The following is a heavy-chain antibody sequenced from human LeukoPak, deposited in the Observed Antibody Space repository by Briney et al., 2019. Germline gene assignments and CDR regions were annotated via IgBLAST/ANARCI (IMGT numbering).Heavy chain of an antibody. CDR1: GFTFRRHV. V-gene: IGHV3-33*06. CDR3: AKGGKWDVTPFDY. D-gene: IGHD1-26*01. CDR2: IWHDGSNN. J-gene: IGHJ4*02. Sequence: GGSLRLSCAASGFTFRRHVMHWVRQAPGKGLEWVAIIWHDGSNNYYADSVKGRFTISRDNSKNTLYLQVNSLRAEDTAVYYCAKGGKWDVTPFDYWGQGTLVTVSS.